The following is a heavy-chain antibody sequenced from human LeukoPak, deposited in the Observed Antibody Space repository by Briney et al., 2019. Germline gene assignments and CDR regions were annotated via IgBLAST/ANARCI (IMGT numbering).Heavy chain of an antibody. V-gene: IGHV3-48*04. J-gene: IGHJ4*02. CDR2: ISWNSGSI. CDR3: ARARLNYYGSGSYYNVHPTDY. D-gene: IGHD3-10*01. CDR1: GFTFSSYS. Sequence: GGSLRLSCAASGFTFSSYSMTWVRQAPGKGLEWVSGISWNSGSIGYADSVKGRFTISRDNAKNSLYLQMNSLRAEDTAVYYCARARLNYYGSGSYYNVHPTDYWGQGTLVTVSS.